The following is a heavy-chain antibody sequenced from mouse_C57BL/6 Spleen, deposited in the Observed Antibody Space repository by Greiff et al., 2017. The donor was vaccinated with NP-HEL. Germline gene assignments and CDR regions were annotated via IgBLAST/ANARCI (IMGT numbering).Heavy chain of an antibody. D-gene: IGHD2-4*01. J-gene: IGHJ4*01. CDR3: ARSGITIDYAMDY. CDR1: GFSLTSYG. Sequence: VKLVESGPGLVQPSQSLSITCTVSGFSLTSYGVHWVRQSPGKGLEWLGVIWSGGSTDYNAAFISRLSISKDNSKSQVFFKMNSLQADDTAIYYCARSGITIDYAMDYWGQGTSVTVSS. CDR2: IWSGGST. V-gene: IGHV2-2*01.